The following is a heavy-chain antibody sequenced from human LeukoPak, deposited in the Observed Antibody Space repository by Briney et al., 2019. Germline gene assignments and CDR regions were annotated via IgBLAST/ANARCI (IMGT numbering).Heavy chain of an antibody. CDR2: IYSSGST. D-gene: IGHD5-18*01. Sequence: SETLSLTCTVSGGSINNYYWSWIRQPAGKGLEWIGRIYSSGSTNYSPSLKSRVTMSVDTSKTQFSLRLSSVTAADTAVYYCARGPDTRGYSYYFDYWGQGTLVSVSS. CDR3: ARGPDTRGYSYYFDY. CDR1: GGSINNYY. J-gene: IGHJ4*02. V-gene: IGHV4-4*07.